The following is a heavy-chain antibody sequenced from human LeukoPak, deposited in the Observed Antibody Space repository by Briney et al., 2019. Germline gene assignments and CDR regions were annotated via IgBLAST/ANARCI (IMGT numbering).Heavy chain of an antibody. CDR1: GFTFSSYS. V-gene: IGHV3-21*01. CDR3: ASPYYYESSGYYYY. D-gene: IGHD3-22*01. J-gene: IGHJ4*02. Sequence: GGSLRLSCAASGFTFSSYSMNWVRQAPGKGGEGVSSISRSSSNIYYADSVKGRFTISRDNAKNSLYLQMNSLRAEDTAVYYCASPYYYESSGYYYYWGQGTLVTVSS. CDR2: ISRSSSNI.